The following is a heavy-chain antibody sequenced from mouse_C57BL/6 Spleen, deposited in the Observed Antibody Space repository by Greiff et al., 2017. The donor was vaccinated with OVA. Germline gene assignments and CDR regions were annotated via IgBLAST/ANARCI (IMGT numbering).Heavy chain of an antibody. CDR3: ASRGFGYDYAGCAY. V-gene: IGHV1-69*01. J-gene: IGHJ3*01. D-gene: IGHD2-4*01. Sequence: QVQLQQPGAELVMPGASVKLSCKASGYTFTSYWMHWVKQRPGQGLEWIGEIDPSDSYTNYNQKFKGKSTLTVDKSSSTAYLQLSSLTSEDSAVYYCASRGFGYDYAGCAYWGQGTLVTVSA. CDR2: IDPSDSYT. CDR1: GYTFTSYW.